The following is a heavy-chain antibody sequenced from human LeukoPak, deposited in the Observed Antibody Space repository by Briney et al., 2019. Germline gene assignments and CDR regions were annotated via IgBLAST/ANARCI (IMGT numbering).Heavy chain of an antibody. Sequence: GGSLRLSCAASGLTFSSYAMSWVRQAPGKGLEWVSGISGSGGSTYYADSVKGRFTISRDNAQNSLYLQMSNLRAEDTAVYYCVKDTGSPKAMITGYFDYWGLGTLVTVSS. CDR2: ISGSGGST. CDR1: GLTFSSYA. J-gene: IGHJ4*02. V-gene: IGHV3-23*01. CDR3: VKDTGSPKAMITGYFDY. D-gene: IGHD3-16*01.